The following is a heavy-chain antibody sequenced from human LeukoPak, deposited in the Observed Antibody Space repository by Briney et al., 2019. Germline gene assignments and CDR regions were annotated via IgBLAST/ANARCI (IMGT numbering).Heavy chain of an antibody. CDR3: ARNYYGSGSPDPHYHYYGMAV. CDR2: IYPGDSDT. J-gene: IGHJ6*02. D-gene: IGHD3-10*01. Sequence: GESLKISCKGSGYSFTSYWIGWVRQMPGKGLEWMGIIYPGDSDTRYSPSFQGQVTISADKSISTAYLQWSSLEASDTAMYYCARNYYGSGSPDPHYHYYGMAVWGQGTTVTVSS. V-gene: IGHV5-51*01. CDR1: GYSFTSYW.